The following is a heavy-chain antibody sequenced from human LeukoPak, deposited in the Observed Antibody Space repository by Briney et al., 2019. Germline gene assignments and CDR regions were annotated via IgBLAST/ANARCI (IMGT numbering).Heavy chain of an antibody. CDR3: ARRAYCGGDCLYFDY. CDR1: GGSISSYY. Sequence: SETLSLTCTVSGGSISSYYWSWLRQPPGKGLEWIGYIYYSGSTNYNPSLKSRVTISVDTSKNQFSLKLSSVTAADTAVYYCARRAYCGGDCLYFDYWGQGTLVTVSS. D-gene: IGHD2-21*02. J-gene: IGHJ4*02. V-gene: IGHV4-59*08. CDR2: IYYSGST.